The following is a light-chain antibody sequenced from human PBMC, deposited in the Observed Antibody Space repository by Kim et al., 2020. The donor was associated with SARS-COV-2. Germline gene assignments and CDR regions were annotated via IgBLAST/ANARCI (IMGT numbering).Light chain of an antibody. Sequence: QSVLTQPPSVSAAPGQKVTISCSGSRSNTGNNFVSWYQQLPGTAPKLLIYDNDKRPSGIPDRFSGSKSGTSATLGITGLQTGDEADYYCGTWDTSLSAGVFCGGTQLTVL. CDR1: RSNTGNNF. CDR3: GTWDTSLSAGV. CDR2: DND. V-gene: IGLV1-51*01. J-gene: IGLJ2*01.